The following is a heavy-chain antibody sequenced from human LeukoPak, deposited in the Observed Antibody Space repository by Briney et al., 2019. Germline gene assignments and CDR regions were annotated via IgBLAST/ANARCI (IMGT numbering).Heavy chain of an antibody. D-gene: IGHD3-10*01. V-gene: IGHV3-53*01. J-gene: IGHJ6*02. CDR2: IYSGGRT. CDR3: ARDSRFSGYYYGMDV. Sequence: PGGSLRLSCAASGFTVSTSYVSWVRQAPGKGLEWVSLIYSGGRTDYADSVKGRFTISRDNSKNTLYPQMNSLRAEDTAVYYCARDSRFSGYYYGMDVWGQGTTVTVSS. CDR1: GFTVSTSY.